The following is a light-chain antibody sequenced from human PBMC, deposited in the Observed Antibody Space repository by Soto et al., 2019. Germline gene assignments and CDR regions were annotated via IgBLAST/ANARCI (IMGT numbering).Light chain of an antibody. CDR1: QGIIDY. CDR3: QRYNTAPQT. J-gene: IGKJ1*01. V-gene: IGKV1-27*01. CDR2: AAS. Sequence: DIQMTQSPSSLSASVGDRVTITCRASQGIIDYVAWFQQKPGKAPKLLIYAASTLQSGVPSRFSGSGSGTDFPRAISSLQPEDVATSYCQRYNTAPQTFGQGTKVEIK.